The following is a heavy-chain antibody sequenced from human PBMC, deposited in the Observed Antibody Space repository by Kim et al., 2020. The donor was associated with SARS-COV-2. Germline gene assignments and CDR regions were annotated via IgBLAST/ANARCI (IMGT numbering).Heavy chain of an antibody. V-gene: IGHV3-53*01. Sequence: GGSLRLSCAASGFTVSSNYMSWVRQAPGKGLEWVSVIYSGGSTYYVDSVKGRFTISRDNSKNTLYLQMNSLRAEDTAVYYCARLKDGYYYYGMDVWGQGTTVTVSS. CDR1: GFTVSSNY. CDR3: ARLKDGYYYYGMDV. CDR2: IYSGGST. J-gene: IGHJ6*02.